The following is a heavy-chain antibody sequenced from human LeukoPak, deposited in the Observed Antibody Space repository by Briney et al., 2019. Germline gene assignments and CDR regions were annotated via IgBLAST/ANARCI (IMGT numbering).Heavy chain of an antibody. V-gene: IGHV1-18*01. Sequence: ASVTVSCKASGYTFTIYGISWVRQAPGQGLEWMGWISAYNGNTNYAQKLQGRVTMTTDTSTSTAYMELRSLRSDDTAVYYCARFRGVTFPIDYMDVWGKGTTVTISS. D-gene: IGHD3-10*01. CDR2: ISAYNGNT. J-gene: IGHJ6*03. CDR1: GYTFTIYG. CDR3: ARFRGVTFPIDYMDV.